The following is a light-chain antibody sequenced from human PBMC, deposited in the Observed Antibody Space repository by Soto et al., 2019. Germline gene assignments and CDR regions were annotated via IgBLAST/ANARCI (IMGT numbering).Light chain of an antibody. CDR1: QSVSSSY. V-gene: IGKV3-20*01. Sequence: EIVLTQSPGTLSLSPGERATLSCRASQSVSSSYLAWYQQQPGQAPRLLIYGASSRATGIPDRFGGSGSGTDFTLTISRVEPEDFAVYYCQQYGSSPPFPFPPATNVD. CDR3: QQYGSSPPFP. J-gene: IGKJ3*01. CDR2: GAS.